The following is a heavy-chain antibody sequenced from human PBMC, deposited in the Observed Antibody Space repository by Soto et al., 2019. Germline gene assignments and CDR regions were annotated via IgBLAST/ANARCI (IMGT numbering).Heavy chain of an antibody. CDR2: INPNSGGT. Sequence: ASVKVSCKASGYTFTGYYMHWVRQAPGQGLEWMGWINPNSGGTNYAQKFQGWVTMTRDTSISTAYMELSRLRSDDTAVYYCARDLRTGTNQPLGMYVWGQGTTVTV. J-gene: IGHJ6*02. V-gene: IGHV1-2*04. D-gene: IGHD1-1*01. CDR3: ARDLRTGTNQPLGMYV. CDR1: GYTFTGYY.